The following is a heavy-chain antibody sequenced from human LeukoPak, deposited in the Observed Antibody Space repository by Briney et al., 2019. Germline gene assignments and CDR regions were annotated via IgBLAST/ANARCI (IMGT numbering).Heavy chain of an antibody. CDR3: ARGGRGRNWFDP. CDR1: GDSVASGGYY. D-gene: IGHD3-10*01. V-gene: IGHV4-61*08. Sequence: SETLSHTCTVSGDSVASGGYYWNWIRQPPGKGLEWIGYIYYSVSTNYNPSLKSRVTISVDTSENQLSLKLTSVTAADPAIYYCARGGRGRNWFDPSGQGTLVTVSS. CDR2: IYYSVST. J-gene: IGHJ5*02.